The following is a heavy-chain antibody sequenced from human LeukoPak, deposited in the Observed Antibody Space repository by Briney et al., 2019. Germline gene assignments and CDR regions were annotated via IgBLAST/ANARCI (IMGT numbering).Heavy chain of an antibody. V-gene: IGHV3-48*03. D-gene: IGHD6-19*01. CDR2: ISSSGSTI. Sequence: GGSLRLSCAASGFTFSSYEMNWVRQAPGKGLEWVSYISSSGSTIYYADSVNGRFTISRDNAKNSLYLQMNSLRAEDTAVYYCARDSSGWIVFDYWGQGTLVTVSS. CDR1: GFTFSSYE. CDR3: ARDSSGWIVFDY. J-gene: IGHJ4*02.